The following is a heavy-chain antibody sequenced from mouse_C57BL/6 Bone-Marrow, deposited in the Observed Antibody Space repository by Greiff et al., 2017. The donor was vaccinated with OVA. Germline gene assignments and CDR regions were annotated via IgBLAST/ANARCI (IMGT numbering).Heavy chain of an antibody. CDR2: IDPEDGET. CDR3: ASPYYYGSSPYWYFDV. Sequence: VQLQESGAELVKPGASVKLSCTASGFNIKDYYMHWVQQRTEQGLAWIGRIDPEDGETQYAPKFQGKATITADTSSNPAYLQLSSLTSEDTAVYYCASPYYYGSSPYWYFDVWGTGTTVTVSS. D-gene: IGHD1-1*01. CDR1: GFNIKDYY. V-gene: IGHV14-2*01. J-gene: IGHJ1*03.